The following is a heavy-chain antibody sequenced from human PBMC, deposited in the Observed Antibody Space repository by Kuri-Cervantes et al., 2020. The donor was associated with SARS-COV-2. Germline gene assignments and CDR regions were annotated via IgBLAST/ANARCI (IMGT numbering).Heavy chain of an antibody. J-gene: IGHJ5*02. CDR1: GFIFSGSA. CDR2: SRSKANSYAT. D-gene: IGHD3-16*01. CDR3: TMGDWFDP. V-gene: IGHV3-73*01. Sequence: ETLSLTCAASGFIFSGSALHWVRQASGRGLEWVGRSRSKANSYATAYAASVKGRFTISRDDSKNTAYLQMNSLKIEDTAVYYCTMGDWFDPWGQGTLVTVSS.